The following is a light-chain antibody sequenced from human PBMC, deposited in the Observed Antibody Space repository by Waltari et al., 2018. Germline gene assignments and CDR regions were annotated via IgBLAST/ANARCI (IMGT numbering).Light chain of an antibody. Sequence: QLVLTQSPSASASLGASVKPTCTLSSGHSSYALAWHQQQPEKGPRYLMKLNSDGSHSKGDGIPDRFSGSSSGAERYLTISSLQSEDEADYYCQTWGTGIWVFGGGTKLTVL. CDR3: QTWGTGIWV. J-gene: IGLJ3*02. V-gene: IGLV4-69*01. CDR1: SGHSSYA. CDR2: LNSDGSH.